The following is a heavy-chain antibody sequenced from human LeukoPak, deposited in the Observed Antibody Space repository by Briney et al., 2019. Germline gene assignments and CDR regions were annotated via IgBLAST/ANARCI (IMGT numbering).Heavy chain of an antibody. Sequence: PGGTLRLSCVASGFTFSDYAMNWVRQAPGKGLEWVSAISGSGGSTYYADSVKGRFTISRDNSKNTLYLQMNSLRAEDTAVYYCARARGIAARDLRRAFDIWGQGTMVTVSS. CDR1: GFTFSDYA. V-gene: IGHV3-23*01. D-gene: IGHD6-6*01. CDR2: ISGSGGST. J-gene: IGHJ3*02. CDR3: ARARGIAARDLRRAFDI.